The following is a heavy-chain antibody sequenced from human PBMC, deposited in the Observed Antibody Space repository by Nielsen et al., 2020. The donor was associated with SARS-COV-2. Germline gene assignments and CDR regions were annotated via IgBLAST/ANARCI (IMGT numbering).Heavy chain of an antibody. V-gene: IGHV4-34*01. J-gene: IGHJ3*02. CDR2: VNHIGTT. Sequence: SETLSLTCAVYGGSFSGSYWSWIRQPPGKGLEWTGEVNHIGTTNYNPSLKSRLTISIDTSKNQFSLKLRSVTAADTAVYYCARGALQQVVTAIWGQGTMVTVSS. D-gene: IGHD2-21*02. CDR3: ARGALQQVVTAI. CDR1: GGSFSGSY.